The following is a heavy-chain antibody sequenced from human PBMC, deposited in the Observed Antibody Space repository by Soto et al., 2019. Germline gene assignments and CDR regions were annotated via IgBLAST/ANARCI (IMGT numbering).Heavy chain of an antibody. CDR2: ISAYNGNT. CDR1: GYTFTSYG. D-gene: IGHD4-17*01. J-gene: IGHJ3*02. CDR3: ARGSTVTTVRGAFDI. Sequence: ASVKVSCKASGYTFTSYGISWVRQAPGQGLEWMGWISAYNGNTNYAQKLQGRVTMTTDTSTSTAYMELRSLRSDDTALYYCARGSTVTTVRGAFDIWGQGTMVTVSS. V-gene: IGHV1-18*01.